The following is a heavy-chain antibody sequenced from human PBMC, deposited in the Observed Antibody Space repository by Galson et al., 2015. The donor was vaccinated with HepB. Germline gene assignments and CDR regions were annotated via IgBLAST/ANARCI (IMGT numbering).Heavy chain of an antibody. J-gene: IGHJ4*02. Sequence: SLRLSCAASGFNVRTNYMTWVRQAPGKGLEWVSVLHGDGNTYYADSVKGRFTVSRPDSKNTLFLQMDSLRAEDTAVYYCASGYTPLPPHSWGQGILVTVSS. V-gene: IGHV3-53*04. CDR3: ASGYTPLPPHS. D-gene: IGHD5-24*01. CDR2: LHGDGNT. CDR1: GFNVRTNY.